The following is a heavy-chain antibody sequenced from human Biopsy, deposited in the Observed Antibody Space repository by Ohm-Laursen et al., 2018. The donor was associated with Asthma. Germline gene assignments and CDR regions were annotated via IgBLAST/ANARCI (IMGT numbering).Heavy chain of an antibody. Sequence: PSDTLSLTCTVSGGSIRSHDWTWIRLPPGKGLEYIGDVSHTGSTNYNPSLKSRVTMSLDTSKSQFSLRLTSVTPADTAVYYCARLADCSGGACYSYGWFDPWGQGTRVTVSS. CDR2: VSHTGST. D-gene: IGHD2-15*01. J-gene: IGHJ5*02. CDR1: GGSIRSHD. CDR3: ARLADCSGGACYSYGWFDP. V-gene: IGHV4-59*07.